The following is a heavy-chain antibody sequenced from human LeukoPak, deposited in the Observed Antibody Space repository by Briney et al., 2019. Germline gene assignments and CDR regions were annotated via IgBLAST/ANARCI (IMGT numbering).Heavy chain of an antibody. Sequence: PGGSLRLSCAASGFTFDDYAMHWVRQAPGKGLEWVAVIWYDGSNKYYADSVKGRFTISRDNSKNTLYLQMNSLRAEDTAVYYCARERIVVVPPYYYGMDVWGQGTTVTVSS. D-gene: IGHD3-22*01. CDR2: IWYDGSNK. V-gene: IGHV3-33*08. CDR3: ARERIVVVPPYYYGMDV. CDR1: GFTFDDYA. J-gene: IGHJ6*02.